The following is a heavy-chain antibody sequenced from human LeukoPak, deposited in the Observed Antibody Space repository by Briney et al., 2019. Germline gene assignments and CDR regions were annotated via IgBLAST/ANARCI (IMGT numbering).Heavy chain of an antibody. Sequence: SETLSLTCTVSGGSISSGGYYWSWIRQPPGKGLEWIGYIYHSGSTYYNPSLKSRVTISVDTSKNQFSLKLSSVTAADTAVYYCAREDSSGQFDYWGQGTLVTVSS. V-gene: IGHV4-30-2*05. D-gene: IGHD3-22*01. J-gene: IGHJ4*02. CDR1: GGSISSGGYY. CDR2: IYHSGST. CDR3: AREDSSGQFDY.